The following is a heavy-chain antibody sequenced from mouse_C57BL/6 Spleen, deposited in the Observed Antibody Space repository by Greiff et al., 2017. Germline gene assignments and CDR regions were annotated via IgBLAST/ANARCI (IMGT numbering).Heavy chain of an antibody. Sequence: VQLQQPGAELVKPGASVKLSCKASGYTFTSYWMQWVKQRPGQGLEWIGEIDPSDSYTTYHQKLKGKVTLTVDTSSSTAYMQLSSLTSEESAVYYGARSEYGNTLAYWGQGTLVTVSA. D-gene: IGHD2-10*02. CDR1: GYTFTSYW. CDR3: ARSEYGNTLAY. J-gene: IGHJ3*01. CDR2: IDPSDSYT. V-gene: IGHV1-50*01.